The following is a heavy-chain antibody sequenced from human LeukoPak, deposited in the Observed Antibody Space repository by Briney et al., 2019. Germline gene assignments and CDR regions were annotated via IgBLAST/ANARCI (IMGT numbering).Heavy chain of an antibody. Sequence: GGSLRLSCAASGFTFSSYAMHWVRQAPGKGLEWVAVISYDGSNKYYADSVKGRFTISRDNSKNTLYLQMNCLRAEDTAVYYCARDVYSSGWSYYFDYWGQGTLVTVSS. CDR2: ISYDGSNK. V-gene: IGHV3-30-3*01. CDR1: GFTFSSYA. CDR3: ARDVYSSGWSYYFDY. J-gene: IGHJ4*02. D-gene: IGHD6-19*01.